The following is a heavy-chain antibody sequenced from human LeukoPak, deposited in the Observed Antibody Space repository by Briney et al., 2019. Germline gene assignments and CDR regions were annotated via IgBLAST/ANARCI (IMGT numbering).Heavy chain of an antibody. Sequence: SETLSLTCTVSGGSLSSYYWSWIRQPPGKGLEWIGYIYYSGSTNYNPSLKSRVTISVDTSKNQFSLKLSSVTAADTAVYYCARDQGYYRAFDIWGQGTMVTVSS. CDR2: IYYSGST. D-gene: IGHD1-14*01. J-gene: IGHJ3*02. V-gene: IGHV4-59*01. CDR1: GGSLSSYY. CDR3: ARDQGYYRAFDI.